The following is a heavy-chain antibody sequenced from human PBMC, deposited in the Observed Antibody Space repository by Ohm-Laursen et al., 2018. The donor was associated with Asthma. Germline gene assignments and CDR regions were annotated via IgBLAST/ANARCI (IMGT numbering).Heavy chain of an antibody. Sequence: ASVKVSCKASGHIFSSYTMQWARQAPGQGLEWMGWFNSGTGDITYSHKFQGRVTITADTSASTTFMELPSLTSEDTAVYYCASSKGYGDYQSLDYWGQGTLVTVSS. J-gene: IGHJ4*02. CDR1: GHIFSSYT. CDR3: ASSKGYGDYQSLDY. V-gene: IGHV1-3*01. CDR2: FNSGTGDI. D-gene: IGHD4-17*01.